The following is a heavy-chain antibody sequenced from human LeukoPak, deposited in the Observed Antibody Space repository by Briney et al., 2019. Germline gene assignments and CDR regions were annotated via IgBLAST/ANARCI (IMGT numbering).Heavy chain of an antibody. CDR1: GFSFSDYD. CDR2: IGPRGSTI. Sequence: GGSLRLSCAASGFSFSDYDMNWVRQAPGEGLEWVSYIGPRGSTIFYADSVKGRFTVSRDNAKKSLYLQMDSLRADDTAVYYCARDISAAGHYYHYYTMDVWGQGTTVTVS. V-gene: IGHV3-48*04. D-gene: IGHD2/OR15-2a*01. CDR3: ARDISAAGHYYHYYTMDV. J-gene: IGHJ6*02.